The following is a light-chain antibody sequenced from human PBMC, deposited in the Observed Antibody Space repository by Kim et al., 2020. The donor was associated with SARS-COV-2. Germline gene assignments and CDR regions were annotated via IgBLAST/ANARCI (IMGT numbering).Light chain of an antibody. CDR1: QIISNY. V-gene: IGKV1-39*01. Sequence: DIQMTQSPSSLSAVVGDRITITCRASQIISNYLNWYQKKPGKPPKLLISGASNLEGGVPSRFSGSGSGTEFTLTITSLQHEDFATYYCQQCYYSVCTFGLGTKVDI. CDR2: GAS. CDR3: QQCYYSVCT. J-gene: IGKJ1*01.